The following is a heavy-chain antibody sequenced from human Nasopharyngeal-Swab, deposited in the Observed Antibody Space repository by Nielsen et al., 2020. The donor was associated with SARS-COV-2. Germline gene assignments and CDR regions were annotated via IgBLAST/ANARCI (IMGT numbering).Heavy chain of an antibody. D-gene: IGHD2-2*01. Sequence: WIRQPPGKGLEWVSLISGDGGSTYYAVSVKGRFTISRDNSKNSLYLQMNSLRTEDTALYYCAKAHCSSTSCYHRGGPMDVWGKGTTVTVSS. J-gene: IGHJ6*03. V-gene: IGHV3-43*02. CDR3: AKAHCSSTSCYHRGGPMDV. CDR2: ISGDGGST.